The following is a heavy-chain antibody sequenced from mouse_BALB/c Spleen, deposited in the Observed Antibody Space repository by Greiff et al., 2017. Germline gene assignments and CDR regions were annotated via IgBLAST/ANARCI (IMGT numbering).Heavy chain of an antibody. CDR1: GYTFTSYN. Sequence: LQQPGAELVKPGASVKMSCKASGYTFTSYNMHWVKQTPGQGLEWIGAIYPGNGDTSYNQKFKGKATLTADKSSSTAYMQLSSLTSEDSAVYYCARRLLYYFDYWGQGTTLTVSS. D-gene: IGHD2-3*01. CDR2: IYPGNGDT. V-gene: IGHV1-12*01. J-gene: IGHJ2*01. CDR3: ARRLLYYFDY.